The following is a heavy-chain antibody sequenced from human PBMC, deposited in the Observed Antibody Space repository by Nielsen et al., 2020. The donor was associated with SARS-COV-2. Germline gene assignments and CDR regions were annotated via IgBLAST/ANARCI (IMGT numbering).Heavy chain of an antibody. CDR1: GFTFSDYY. CDR3: ARQRRRTIFGVVMEIDY. J-gene: IGHJ4*02. Sequence: LRLSCVGSGFTFSDYYLAWIRQPPGKGLEWIGYIYYSGSTYYNPSLKSRVTISVDTSKNQFSLKLSSVTAADTAVYYCARQRRRTIFGVVMEIDYWGQGTLVTVSS. D-gene: IGHD3-3*01. CDR2: IYYSGST. V-gene: IGHV4-31*02.